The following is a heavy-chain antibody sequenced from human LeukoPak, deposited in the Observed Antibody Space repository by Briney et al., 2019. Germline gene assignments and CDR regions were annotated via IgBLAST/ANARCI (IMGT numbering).Heavy chain of an antibody. J-gene: IGHJ4*02. V-gene: IGHV4-61*08. D-gene: IGHD3-10*01. CDR2: IYYSGST. CDR1: GGSISSGGYY. Sequence: PSETLSPTCTVSGGSISSGGYYWSWIRQPPGKGLEWIGYIYYSGSTNYNPSLKSRVTISVDTSKNQFSLKLSSVTAADTAVYYCARRLYGSGSYYIDYWGQGTLVTVSS. CDR3: ARRLYGSGSYYIDY.